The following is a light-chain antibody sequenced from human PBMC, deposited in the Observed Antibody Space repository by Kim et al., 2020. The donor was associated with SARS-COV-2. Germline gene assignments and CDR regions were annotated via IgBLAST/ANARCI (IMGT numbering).Light chain of an antibody. V-gene: IGKV3-20*01. Sequence: EDVLTQSPVTLSLSPGDRATLSCRASQSVSSTYLAWYQQKPGQAPRLLIYGASSRATGIPDRFSGSGSGTDFTLTISRLEPEDFAVYYCQQYGTWTFGQGTKVDIK. CDR3: QQYGTWT. CDR1: QSVSSTY. J-gene: IGKJ1*01. CDR2: GAS.